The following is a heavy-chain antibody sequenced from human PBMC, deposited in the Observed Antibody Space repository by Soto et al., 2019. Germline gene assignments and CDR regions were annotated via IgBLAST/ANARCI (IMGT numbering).Heavy chain of an antibody. CDR1: GGSISSSSYY. Sequence: QLQLQELGPGLVKPSETLSLTCTVSGGSISSSSYYWGWIRQPPGKGLEWIGEIKHSGRTNYNPSLKSRVSISADTSKNQFSLKLSSVTAADTAVYHCARVRTETSTFYYYYAMDVWGQGTTVTVSS. CDR2: IKHSGRT. J-gene: IGHJ6*02. CDR3: ARVRTETSTFYYYYAMDV. D-gene: IGHD4-17*01. V-gene: IGHV4-39*07.